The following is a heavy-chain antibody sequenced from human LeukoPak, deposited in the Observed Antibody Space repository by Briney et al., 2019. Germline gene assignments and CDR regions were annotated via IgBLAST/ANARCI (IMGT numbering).Heavy chain of an antibody. CDR2: IYHSGST. J-gene: IGHJ4*02. D-gene: IGHD4-17*01. CDR1: GYSISSGYY. V-gene: IGHV4-38-2*01. CDR3: ARTYAYGADEDY. Sequence: PSETLSLTCAVSGYSISSGYYWGWIRQPPGKGLEWIGSIYHSGSTYYNPSLKSRVTISVDTSKNQFSLKLSSVTAADTAVYYCARTYAYGADEDYWGQGTLVTVSS.